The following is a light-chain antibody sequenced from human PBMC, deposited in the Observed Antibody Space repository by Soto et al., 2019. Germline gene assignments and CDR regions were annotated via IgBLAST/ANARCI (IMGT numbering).Light chain of an antibody. V-gene: IGLV2-23*01. J-gene: IGLJ1*01. Sequence: QSALTQPASVSGSPGQSITISCTGTSSDVGSYNLVSWYQQHPGKAPKLMIYEGSKRPSGISNRFSGSKSGNTASLTISGLPAEDEDEYYCCSYADSSRIYVFGSGTKLTVL. CDR3: CSYADSSRIYV. CDR1: SSDVGSYNL. CDR2: EGS.